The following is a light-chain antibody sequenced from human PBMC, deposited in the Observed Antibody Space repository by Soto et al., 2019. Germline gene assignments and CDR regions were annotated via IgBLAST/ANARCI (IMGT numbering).Light chain of an antibody. Sequence: QSVLTQPPSVSGAPGQRVTISCTGSSSNIGAGYDVHWYQQLPGTAPKLLIYGNSNRPSGVPDRFSGSKSGTSASLAITGLQADDEADYYCQSSDSILSGSVFGGGTKVTVL. V-gene: IGLV1-40*01. J-gene: IGLJ3*02. CDR2: GNS. CDR3: QSSDSILSGSV. CDR1: SSNIGAGYD.